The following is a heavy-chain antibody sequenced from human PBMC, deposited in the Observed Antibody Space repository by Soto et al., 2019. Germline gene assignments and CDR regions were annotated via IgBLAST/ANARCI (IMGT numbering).Heavy chain of an antibody. CDR2: IYYSGST. D-gene: IGHD2-2*01. Sequence: SETLSLTCTVSGGSISSSSYYWGWIRQPPGKGLEWIGSIYYSGSTYYNPSLKSRVTISVDTSKNQFSLKLSSVTAADTAVYYCARDGVVPAAIYVGDWFDPWGQGTLVTVSS. CDR3: ARDGVVPAAIYVGDWFDP. CDR1: GGSISSSSYY. J-gene: IGHJ5*02. V-gene: IGHV4-39*07.